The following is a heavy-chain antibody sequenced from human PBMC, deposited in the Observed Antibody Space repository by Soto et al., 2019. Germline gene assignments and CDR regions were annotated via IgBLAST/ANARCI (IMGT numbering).Heavy chain of an antibody. CDR1: GFTFSGCD. CDR3: AKSRDFDY. J-gene: IGHJ4*02. Sequence: PGGSLRLSCSASGFTFSGCDMHWVRQAPGKGLEWVAFISYNGNKKYYADSVKGRFTISRDNSKNSLFLRMNSLGVEDTAVYYCAKSRDFDYWGRGTLVTVSS. V-gene: IGHV3-30*18. CDR2: ISYNGNKK.